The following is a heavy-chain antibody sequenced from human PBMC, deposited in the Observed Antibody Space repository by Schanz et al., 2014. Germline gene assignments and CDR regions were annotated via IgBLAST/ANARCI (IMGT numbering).Heavy chain of an antibody. Sequence: VQLVESGGGLAKRGGPRKPPWEALGLTFIVLPINWVPRPPGKGLEWVSSIGSSSTYIFYSDSVKGRFTISRDNAKNSLYLQMNSLRVEDTAVYYCARDKYDYGAPRNSDSWGQGTLVTVSS. D-gene: IGHD4-17*01. CDR3: ARDKYDYGAPRNSDS. CDR1: GLTFIVLP. CDR2: IGSSSTYI. J-gene: IGHJ4*02. V-gene: IGHV3-21*02.